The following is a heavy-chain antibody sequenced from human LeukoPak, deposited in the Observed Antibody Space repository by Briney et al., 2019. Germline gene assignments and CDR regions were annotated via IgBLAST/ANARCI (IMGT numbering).Heavy chain of an antibody. J-gene: IGHJ4*02. V-gene: IGHV1-18*04. CDR2: ISAYNGNT. Sequence: ASVKVSCKASGYTFTSYYMHWVRQAPGQGLEWMGWISAYNGNTNYAQKLQGRVTMTTDTSTSTAYMELRSLRSDDTAVYYCARAPIAVAGTESDYWGQGTLVTVSS. CDR3: ARAPIAVAGTESDY. D-gene: IGHD6-19*01. CDR1: GYTFTSYY.